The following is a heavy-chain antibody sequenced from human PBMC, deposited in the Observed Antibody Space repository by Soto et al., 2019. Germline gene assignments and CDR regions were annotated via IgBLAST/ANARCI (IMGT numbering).Heavy chain of an antibody. D-gene: IGHD6-13*01. J-gene: IGHJ3*02. CDR1: GGSISSGGYY. CDR3: ARAPEQQRPSPVYDAFDI. Sequence: QVQLQESGPGLVKPSQTLSLTCTVSGGSISSGGYYWSWIRQHPGKGLEWIGYIYYSGSTYYNPSLKIRVTLSVDTSKNQFSLKRSSVTAADTAVYYCARAPEQQRPSPVYDAFDIWGQGTMVTVSS. V-gene: IGHV4-31*03. CDR2: IYYSGST.